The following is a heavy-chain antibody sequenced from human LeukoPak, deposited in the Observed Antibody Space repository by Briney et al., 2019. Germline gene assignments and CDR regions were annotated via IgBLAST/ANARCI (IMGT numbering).Heavy chain of an antibody. CDR1: GFTFSSYW. CDR3: ARVLVVPAARTYYYYGMDV. Sequence: GGSLRLYCAASGFTFSSYWMHWVRQAPGKGLVWVSRINSDGSSTSYADSVKGRFTISRDNAKNTLYLQMLRAEDTAVYYCARVLVVPAARTYYYYGMDVWGQGTTVTVSS. J-gene: IGHJ6*02. CDR2: INSDGSST. V-gene: IGHV3-74*01. D-gene: IGHD2-2*01.